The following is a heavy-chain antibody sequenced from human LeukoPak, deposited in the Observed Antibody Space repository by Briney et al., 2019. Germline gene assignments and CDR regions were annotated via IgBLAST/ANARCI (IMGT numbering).Heavy chain of an antibody. Sequence: SGPTLVNPTQTLTLTCTFSGFSLSTSGMCVSWIRQPPGKALEWLARIDWDDDKYYSTSLKTRLTISKDTSKNQVVLTMTNMDPVDTATYYCARIRVLRFLESHPHDAFDIWGQGTMVTVSS. CDR2: IDWDDDK. CDR1: GFSLSTSGMC. J-gene: IGHJ3*02. V-gene: IGHV2-70*11. D-gene: IGHD3-3*01. CDR3: ARIRVLRFLESHPHDAFDI.